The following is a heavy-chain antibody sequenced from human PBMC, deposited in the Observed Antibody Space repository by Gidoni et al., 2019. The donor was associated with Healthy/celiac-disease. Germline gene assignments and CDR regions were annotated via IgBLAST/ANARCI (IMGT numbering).Heavy chain of an antibody. J-gene: IGHJ4*02. V-gene: IGHV3-30*19. CDR2: ISYDGTNK. D-gene: IGHD3-22*01. CDR3: ARDSGTYYYDSSGLGGY. Sequence: QVQLVESGGGVVQPGRSLRLSCAASGFTFSSYGMHWVRQAPGKGLEWVAVISYDGTNKYYADSVKGRFTISRDNSKNTLYLQMNSLRAEDTAVYYCARDSGTYYYDSSGLGGYWGQGTLVTVSS. CDR1: GFTFSSYG.